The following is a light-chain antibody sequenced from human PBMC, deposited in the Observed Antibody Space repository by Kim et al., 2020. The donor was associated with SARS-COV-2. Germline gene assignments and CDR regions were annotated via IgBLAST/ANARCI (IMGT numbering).Light chain of an antibody. CDR1: QSITND. J-gene: IGKJ4*02. CDR2: SAS. CDR3: QQTYSLPLT. V-gene: IGKV1-39*01. Sequence: DIHMTQSPSSLSASVGDRVNITCRADQSITNDLNWYQQKPGKVPNVLIYSASSLQGGVPSRFSGSGSGTDFTLTISSLQPEDFATYYCQQTYSLPLTFGGGTKVDIQ.